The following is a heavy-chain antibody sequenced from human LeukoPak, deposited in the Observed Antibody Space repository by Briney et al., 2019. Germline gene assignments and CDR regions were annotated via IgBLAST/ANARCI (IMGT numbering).Heavy chain of an antibody. CDR1: GYTFTGYY. J-gene: IGHJ4*02. Sequence: ASVKVSCKASGYTFTGYYMHWVRQAPGQGLEWMGWINPNSGGTNYAHKFQGRVTMTRDTSISTAYMELSRLRSDDTAVYYCASPLSYYDSSGYDYWGQGTLVTVSS. CDR3: ASPLSYYDSSGYDY. V-gene: IGHV1-2*02. CDR2: INPNSGGT. D-gene: IGHD3-22*01.